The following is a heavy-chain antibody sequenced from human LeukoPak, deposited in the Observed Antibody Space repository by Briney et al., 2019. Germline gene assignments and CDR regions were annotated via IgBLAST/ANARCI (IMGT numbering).Heavy chain of an antibody. CDR2: IYTSGST. CDR3: ARGGVAASHYYFDY. D-gene: IGHD2-15*01. V-gene: IGHV4-61*02. Sequence: SQTLSLTCTVSGGPISSGSYYWSWIRQPAGKGLEWIGRIYTSGSTNYNPSLKSRVTISVDTSKNQFSLKLSSVTAADTAVYYCARGGVAASHYYFDYWGQGTLVTVSS. J-gene: IGHJ4*02. CDR1: GGPISSGSYY.